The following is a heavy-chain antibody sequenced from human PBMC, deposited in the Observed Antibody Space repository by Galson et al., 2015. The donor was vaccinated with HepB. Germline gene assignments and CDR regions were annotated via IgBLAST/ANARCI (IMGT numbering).Heavy chain of an antibody. V-gene: IGHV3-72*01. Sequence: SLRLSCAASGFTFSDHYMDWVRQAPGKGLEWVGRTRNKANSYTTEYAASVKGRFTISRDDSKNTLYLQMNSLKTEDTDVYYCTTVGGWYDAEYERNWFDPWGQGTLVTVSS. D-gene: IGHD6-19*01. CDR2: TRNKANSYTT. CDR1: GFTFSDHY. CDR3: TTVGGWYDAEYERNWFDP. J-gene: IGHJ5*02.